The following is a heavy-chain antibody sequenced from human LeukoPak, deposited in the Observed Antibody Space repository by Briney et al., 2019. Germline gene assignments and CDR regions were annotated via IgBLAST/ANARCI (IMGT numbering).Heavy chain of an antibody. CDR3: ARGSAAAGYYFDY. CDR1: GFTFSGSA. CDR2: IKQDGSEK. V-gene: IGHV3-7*01. Sequence: GGSLRLSCAASGFTFSGSAMHWVRQAPGKGLEWVANIKQDGSEKYYVDSVKGRFTISGDNAKNSLYLQMNSLRAEDTAVYYCARGSAAAGYYFDYWGQGTLVTVSS. J-gene: IGHJ4*02. D-gene: IGHD6-13*01.